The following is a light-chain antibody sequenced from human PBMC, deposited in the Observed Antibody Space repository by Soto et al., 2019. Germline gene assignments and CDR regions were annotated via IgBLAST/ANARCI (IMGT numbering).Light chain of an antibody. V-gene: IGKV3-20*01. Sequence: EFVLTQSPGTLSLSPGERATLSCRASQSDSSSYLAWYQQKPGQAPRILIYGASTRATGIPDRFSGSGSGTDFTLTISRLEPEDFALYYCQQYGSSPPLTFGGGTKVEIK. CDR2: GAS. CDR1: QSDSSSY. CDR3: QQYGSSPPLT. J-gene: IGKJ4*01.